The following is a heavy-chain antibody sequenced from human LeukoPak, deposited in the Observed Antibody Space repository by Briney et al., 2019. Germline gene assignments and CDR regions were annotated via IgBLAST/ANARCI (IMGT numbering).Heavy chain of an antibody. CDR2: ISGSGGST. CDR3: AKDPDYYGSGSYYNPSDY. CDR1: GFTFSSYA. D-gene: IGHD3-10*01. Sequence: GGSLRLSCAASGFTFSSYAMSWVRQAPGQGLEWVSAISGSGGSTYSADSVKGRFTISGDNSKNTLYLQMNSLRAEDTAVYYCAKDPDYYGSGSYYNPSDYWGQGTLVTVSS. V-gene: IGHV3-23*01. J-gene: IGHJ4*02.